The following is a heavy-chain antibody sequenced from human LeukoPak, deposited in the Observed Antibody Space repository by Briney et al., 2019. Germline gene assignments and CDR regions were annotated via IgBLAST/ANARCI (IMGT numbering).Heavy chain of an antibody. CDR1: GFTFSSYW. J-gene: IGHJ5*02. V-gene: IGHV3-20*04. D-gene: IGHD2-2*01. Sequence: PGGSLRLSCAASGFTFSSYWMSWVRRAPGKGLEWVSGINWNGGSTGYADSVKGRFTISRDNAKNSLYLQMNSLRAEDTALYYCARDRLGYCSSTSCLRRFDPWGQGTLVTVSS. CDR3: ARDRLGYCSSTSCLRRFDP. CDR2: INWNGGST.